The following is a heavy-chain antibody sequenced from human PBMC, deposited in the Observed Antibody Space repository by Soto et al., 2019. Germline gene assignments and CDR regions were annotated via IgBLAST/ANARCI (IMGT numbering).Heavy chain of an antibody. CDR1: GFSFRDAW. V-gene: IGHV3-15*07. J-gene: IGHJ3*01. Sequence: EVQMVESGGGLVKPGGSLRLSCAVSGFSFRDAWMNWVRQAPGKGLEWVGRMKSRAAGGAIDYAAPVKGRFTISRDDSEDTLYLQINSLKTVDTAMYYCTTDGSFGGVVVAFHLWGQGTMLSVSS. D-gene: IGHD3-10*01. CDR3: TTDGSFGGVVVAFHL. CDR2: MKSRAAGGAI.